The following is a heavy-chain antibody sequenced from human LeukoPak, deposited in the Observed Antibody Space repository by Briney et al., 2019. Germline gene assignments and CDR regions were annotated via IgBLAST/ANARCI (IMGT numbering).Heavy chain of an antibody. CDR2: IYYSGST. V-gene: IGHV4-39*01. CDR3: ASTEAGSGSLPTYYYYMDV. J-gene: IGHJ6*03. CDR1: GGSISSSSYY. Sequence: PSETLSLTCTVSGGSISSSSYYWGWIRQPPGKGLEWIGSIYYSGSTYYNPSLKSRVTISVDTSKNQFSLKLSSATAADTAVYYCASTEAGSGSLPTYYYYMDVWGKGTTVTVSS. D-gene: IGHD3-10*01.